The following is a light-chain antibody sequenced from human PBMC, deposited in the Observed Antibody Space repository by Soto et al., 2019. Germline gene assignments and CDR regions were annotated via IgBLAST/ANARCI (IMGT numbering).Light chain of an antibody. V-gene: IGKV1-27*01. Sequence: DLQLTQSPSSLSASVGDRVTITCRASQAISSYLAWYQQKPGKVPELLSYATSTLQSGAPSRFSGSGSWTDFTLTISSLQPEDVATYYFQKYNHAPTFGGGTKVEIK. CDR2: ATS. J-gene: IGKJ4*01. CDR3: QKYNHAPT. CDR1: QAISSY.